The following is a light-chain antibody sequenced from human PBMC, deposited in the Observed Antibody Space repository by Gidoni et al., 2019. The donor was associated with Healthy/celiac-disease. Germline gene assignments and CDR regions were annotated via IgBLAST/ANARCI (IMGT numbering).Light chain of an antibody. CDR1: QSISSY. CDR3: QQSYSTPKYT. CDR2: AAS. V-gene: IGKV1-39*01. Sequence: DIQITKSPSSLSASVGDRVTITCRASQSISSYLNWYQQKPGKAPKLLIYAASSLQSGVPSRFSGSGSGTDFTLTISSLQPEDFATYYCQQSYSTPKYTFGQGTKLEIK. J-gene: IGKJ2*01.